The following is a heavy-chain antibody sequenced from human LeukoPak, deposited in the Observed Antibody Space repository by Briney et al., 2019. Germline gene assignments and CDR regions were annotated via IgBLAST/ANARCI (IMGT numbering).Heavy chain of an antibody. V-gene: IGHV1-69*05. CDR1: GGTFSSYA. D-gene: IGHD6-19*01. Sequence: RASVKVSCKASGGTFSSYAISWGRQAPGQGLEWMGGIIPIFGTANYAQKFQGRVTITTDESTSTAYMELSSLRSEDTAVYYCARGASSGWKYYFDYWGQGTLVTVSS. J-gene: IGHJ4*02. CDR3: ARGASSGWKYYFDY. CDR2: IIPIFGTA.